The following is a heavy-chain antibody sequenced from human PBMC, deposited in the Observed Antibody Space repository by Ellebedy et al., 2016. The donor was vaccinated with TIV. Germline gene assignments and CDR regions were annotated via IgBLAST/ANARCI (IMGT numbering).Heavy chain of an antibody. D-gene: IGHD6-13*01. CDR3: ARNKAATPGSSSPGYDY. V-gene: IGHV1-46*01. J-gene: IGHJ4*02. Sequence: AASVKVSCKASGYTFTSYHIYWVRQAPGQGLEWMGIINPSGGSTSYAQKFQGRVTMSRDTSTSTVYMELSSLRSEDTAVYYCARNKAATPGSSSPGYDYWGQGTLVTVSS. CDR2: INPSGGST. CDR1: GYTFTSYH.